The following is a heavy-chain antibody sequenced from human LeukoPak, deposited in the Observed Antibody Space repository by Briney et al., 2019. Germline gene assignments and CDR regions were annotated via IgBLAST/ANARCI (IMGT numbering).Heavy chain of an antibody. CDR2: INHSGST. D-gene: IGHD4-23*01. CDR3: AREFGHCYGDNCFYFFDT. Sequence: NPSETLSLTCAVYGGSFSGYYWSWIRQPPGKGLEWIGEINHSGSTNYNPSLKSRVTISIDTSKNQFSLKLSSVTAADTAVYYCAREFGHCYGDNCFYFFDTWGQGFRVTVSS. CDR1: GGSFSGYY. J-gene: IGHJ4*02. V-gene: IGHV4-34*01.